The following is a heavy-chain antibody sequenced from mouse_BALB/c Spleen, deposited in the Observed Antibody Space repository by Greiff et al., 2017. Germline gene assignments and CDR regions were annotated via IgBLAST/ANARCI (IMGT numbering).Heavy chain of an antibody. CDR3: ARPDYDYAMDY. J-gene: IGHJ4*01. CDR2: IYPGDGDT. Sequence: VQLQQSGAELARPGASVKLSCKASGYTFTSYWMQWVKQRPGQGLEWIGAIYPGDGDTRYTQKFKGKATLTADKSSSTAYMQLSSLASEDSAVYYCARPDYDYAMDYWGQGTSVTVSS. D-gene: IGHD2-4*01. V-gene: IGHV1-87*01. CDR1: GYTFTSYW.